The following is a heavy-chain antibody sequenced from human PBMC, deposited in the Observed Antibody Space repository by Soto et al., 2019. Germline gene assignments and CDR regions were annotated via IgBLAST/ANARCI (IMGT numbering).Heavy chain of an antibody. CDR3: ARKYLRINSWYEASMDV. CDR2: INPNSGGT. CDR1: GYTFTGYF. D-gene: IGHD6-13*01. Sequence: WASVKVSCKASGYTFTGYFIHWVRQAPGQGLEWMGWINPNSGGTNYAETFQGRVTMTRATSISTVYMELSRLTSDDTAVYFCARKYLRINSWYEASMDVWGQGTTVTVSS. J-gene: IGHJ6*02. V-gene: IGHV1-2*02.